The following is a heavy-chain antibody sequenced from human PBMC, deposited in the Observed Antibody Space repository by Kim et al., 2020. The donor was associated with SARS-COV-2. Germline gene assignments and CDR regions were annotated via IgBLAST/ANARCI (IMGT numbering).Heavy chain of an antibody. D-gene: IGHD4-4*01. CDR2: VYYSGST. V-gene: IGHV4-59*01. Sequence: SETLSLTCTVSGGSITSFFWSWIRQAPGKGLEWLGRVYYSGSTDYNPSLKSRVSIGIDTSLTQFFLSLSSVTAADTAVYYFARDRGLSTVEDHYGMDVWG. CDR3: ARDRGLSTVEDHYGMDV. CDR1: GGSITSFF. J-gene: IGHJ6*01.